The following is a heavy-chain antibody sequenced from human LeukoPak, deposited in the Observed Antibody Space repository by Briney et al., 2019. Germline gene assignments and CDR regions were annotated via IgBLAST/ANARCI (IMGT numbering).Heavy chain of an antibody. CDR2: IKSDGTYR. J-gene: IGHJ4*02. D-gene: IGHD4-17*01. Sequence: GGSLRLSCAASGFTFSGHWMHWVRQAPGKGLVCVARIKSDGTYRDYGDSVRGRFTISRDNAKDTLYLQMNSLRAEDTAVYYCVRDDRSYGVDYWGQGTPVTVSS. CDR3: VRDDRSYGVDY. CDR1: GFTFSGHW. V-gene: IGHV3-74*01.